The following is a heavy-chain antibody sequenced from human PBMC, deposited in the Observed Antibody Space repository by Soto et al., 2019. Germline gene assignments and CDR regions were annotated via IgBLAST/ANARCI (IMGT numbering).Heavy chain of an antibody. CDR2: IYYSGST. CDR1: GGSISSGGYY. Sequence: QVQLQESGPGLVKPSQTLSLTCTVSGGSISSGGYYWSWIRQHPGKGLEWIGYIYYSGSTYYNPSLKSRVNITVDTSKNQLSLKLSFVTAADTAVYYCARLGGSTGYCSGGSCYSAVERAFDIWGQGTMVTVSS. CDR3: ARLGGSTGYCSGGSCYSAVERAFDI. D-gene: IGHD2-15*01. J-gene: IGHJ3*02. V-gene: IGHV4-31*03.